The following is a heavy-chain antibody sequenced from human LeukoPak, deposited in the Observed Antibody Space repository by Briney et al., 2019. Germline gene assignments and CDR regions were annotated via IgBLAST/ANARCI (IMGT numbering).Heavy chain of an antibody. CDR2: LSGSGGNT. Sequence: PGGSLRLSCAASGFTFSSCAMSWVRQAPGKGLEWVSTLSGSGGNTYYADSVKGRVTISRDNSKNTLYLQMNSLRAEDTAVYHCAKGSYYYDSADYFDYWGQGTLVTVSS. V-gene: IGHV3-23*01. J-gene: IGHJ4*02. CDR3: AKGSYYYDSADYFDY. CDR1: GFTFSSCA. D-gene: IGHD3-22*01.